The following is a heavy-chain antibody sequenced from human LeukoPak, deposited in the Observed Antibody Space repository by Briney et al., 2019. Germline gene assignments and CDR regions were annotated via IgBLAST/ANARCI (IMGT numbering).Heavy chain of an antibody. CDR3: ASEVAVTTSGDAFDI. V-gene: IGHV4-59*01. J-gene: IGHJ3*02. CDR2: IYYSGST. CDR1: GGSISSYY. Sequence: SETLSLTCTVSGGSISSYYWSWIRQLPGKGLEWIGYIYYSGSTNYNPSLKSRVTISVDTSKNQFSLKLSSVTAADTAVYYCASEVAVTTSGDAFDIWGQGTMVTVSS. D-gene: IGHD4-17*01.